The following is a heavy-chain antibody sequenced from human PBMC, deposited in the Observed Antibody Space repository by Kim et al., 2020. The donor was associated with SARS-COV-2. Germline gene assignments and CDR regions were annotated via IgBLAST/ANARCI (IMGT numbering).Heavy chain of an antibody. Sequence: ASVKVSCKACGYMFTSYGFSWVRQAPGQGLEWLGWISARDGGTKYGQKVQGRVIMTTDTSTNTASMELSSLRSDDTAMYYCARGAYGDVSFDYWGQGTLV. J-gene: IGHJ4*02. CDR1: GYMFTSYG. CDR3: ARGAYGDVSFDY. CDR2: ISARDGGT. D-gene: IGHD4-17*01. V-gene: IGHV1-18*04.